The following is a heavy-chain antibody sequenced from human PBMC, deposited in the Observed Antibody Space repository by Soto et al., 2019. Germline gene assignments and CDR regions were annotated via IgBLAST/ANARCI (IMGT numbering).Heavy chain of an antibody. D-gene: IGHD3-9*01. V-gene: IGHV3-30*18. J-gene: IGHJ6*02. CDR3: AKAADYDILTGYHIGPRHYGMDV. CDR1: GFTFSSYG. CDR2: ISYDGSNK. Sequence: PGGSLRLSCAASGFTFSSYGMHWVRQAPGKGLEWVAVISYDGSNKYYADSVKGRFTISRDNSKNTLYLQMNSLRAEDTAVYYCAKAADYDILTGYHIGPRHYGMDVWGQGTTVTVSS.